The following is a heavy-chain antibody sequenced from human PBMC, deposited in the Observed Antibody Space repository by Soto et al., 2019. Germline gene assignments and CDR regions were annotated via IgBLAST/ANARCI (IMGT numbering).Heavy chain of an antibody. CDR3: AKLPNTYYDFWSGYGDYYYYMDV. Sequence: QVQLVESGGGVVQPGRSLRLSCAASGFTFSSYGMHWVRQAPGKGLEWVAVISYDGSNKYYADSVKGRFTISRDNSKNTLYLQMNSLRAEDKAVYYCAKLPNTYYDFWSGYGDYYYYMDVWGKVTTVTVSS. CDR2: ISYDGSNK. V-gene: IGHV3-30*18. J-gene: IGHJ6*03. D-gene: IGHD3-3*01. CDR1: GFTFSSYG.